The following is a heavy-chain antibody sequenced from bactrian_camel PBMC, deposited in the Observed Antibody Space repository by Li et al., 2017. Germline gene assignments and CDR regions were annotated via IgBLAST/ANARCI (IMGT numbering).Heavy chain of an antibody. CDR2: IESDGST. V-gene: IGHV3S53*01. CDR1: ESTTSGNC. Sequence: VQLVESGGGSVQAGGSLRLSCAASESTTSGNCWAWFRQEPGKEAEGVASIESDGSTSYADSVKGRFTISKANAKDTLYLQMNNLKPEDTAVYYCAADSPTARADVRTLYAMYLGQGTQVTVS. J-gene: IGHJ4*01. D-gene: IGHD3*01. CDR3: AADSPTARADVRTLYAMY.